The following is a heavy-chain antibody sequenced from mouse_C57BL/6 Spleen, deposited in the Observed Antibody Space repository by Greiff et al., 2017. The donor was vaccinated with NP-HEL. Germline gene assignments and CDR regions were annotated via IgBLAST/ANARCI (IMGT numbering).Heavy chain of an antibody. V-gene: IGHV1-42*01. CDR1: GYSFTGYY. CDR2: INPSTGGT. J-gene: IGHJ2*01. CDR3: ARAFITTVVADY. Sequence: EVKLMESGPELVKPGASVKISCKASGYSFTGYYMNWVKQSPEKSLEWIGEINPSTGGTTYNQKFKAKATLTVDKSSSTAYMQLKSLTSEDSAVYYCARAFITTVVADYWGQGTTLTVSS. D-gene: IGHD1-1*01.